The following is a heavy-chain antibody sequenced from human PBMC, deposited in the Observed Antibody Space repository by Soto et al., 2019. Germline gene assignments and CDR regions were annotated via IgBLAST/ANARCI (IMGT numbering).Heavy chain of an antibody. V-gene: IGHV4-61*05. D-gene: IGHD6-13*01. Sequence: PSETLSLTCTVSSGSISSSSYYWGRIRQPPGKGLEWIVYIYYSGSTNYNPSLKSRVTISIDTSKNQFSLKLSSVTAADTAVYYCAREPPAAGENWFDPWGQGTLVT. CDR1: SGSISSSSYY. J-gene: IGHJ5*02. CDR2: IYYSGST. CDR3: AREPPAAGENWFDP.